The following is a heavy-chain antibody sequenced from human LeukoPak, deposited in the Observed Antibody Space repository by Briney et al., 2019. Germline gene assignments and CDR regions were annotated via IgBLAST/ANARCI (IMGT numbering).Heavy chain of an antibody. CDR1: GGSISNRNYH. D-gene: IGHD6-13*01. Sequence: SETLSLTCTVSGGSISNRNYHWGWIRQPPGKGLEWIGSICSSGSAYYNPSLKSRVTTSIDTSKNQFSLKLSSVTAADTVVYYCARVLAAAGNNWFDPWGQGTLVTVSS. V-gene: IGHV4-39*07. CDR3: ARVLAAAGNNWFDP. J-gene: IGHJ5*02. CDR2: ICSSGSA.